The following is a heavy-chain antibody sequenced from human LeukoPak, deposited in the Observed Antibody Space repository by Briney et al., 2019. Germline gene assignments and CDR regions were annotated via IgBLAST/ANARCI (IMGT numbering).Heavy chain of an antibody. Sequence: GEPLNFPLQAFGYSFTSYSSAWAPQLPGRGLEGMGIFYPVESDTTYSPSFQGPVTISAAKSISTAYLQWSSLKASDTAMYYCARRYDSSGYYYDYWGQGTLVTVSS. CDR1: GYSFTSYS. J-gene: IGHJ4*02. D-gene: IGHD3-22*01. V-gene: IGHV5-51*01. CDR3: ARRYDSSGYYYDY. CDR2: FYPVESDT.